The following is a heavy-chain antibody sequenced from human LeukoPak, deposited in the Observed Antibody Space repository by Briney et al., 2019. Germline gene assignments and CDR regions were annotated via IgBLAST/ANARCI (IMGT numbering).Heavy chain of an antibody. V-gene: IGHV3-30*03. J-gene: IGHJ4*02. D-gene: IGHD3-22*01. Sequence: PGGSLRLSCAASGFTFSSYSMNWVRQAPGKGLEWVAVISYDGSNKYYADSVKGRFTISRDNSKNTLYLQMNSPRAEDTAVYYCARDRYYYDSSDYYSNFDYWGQGTLVTVSS. CDR3: ARDRYYYDSSDYYSNFDY. CDR1: GFTFSSYS. CDR2: ISYDGSNK.